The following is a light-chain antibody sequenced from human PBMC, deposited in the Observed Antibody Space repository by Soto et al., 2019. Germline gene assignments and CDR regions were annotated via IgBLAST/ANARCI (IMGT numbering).Light chain of an antibody. CDR1: QSVANNY. J-gene: IGKJ4*01. CDR3: EQYGSTPLT. Sequence: EIVLTQSPGTLSLSPGERATLSCRASQSVANNYLAWYQQKPGQAPRFLMYDASSRATGIPDRFSGSGSGTDFTRTISRLEPEDFAVYYCEQYGSTPLTFVGGTKVEIK. V-gene: IGKV3-20*01. CDR2: DAS.